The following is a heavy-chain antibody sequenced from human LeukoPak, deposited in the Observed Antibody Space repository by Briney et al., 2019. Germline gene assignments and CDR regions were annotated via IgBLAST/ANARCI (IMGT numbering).Heavy chain of an antibody. D-gene: IGHD3-10*01. CDR1: GYTFTSYD. V-gene: IGHV1-8*01. CDR2: MNPNSGNT. Sequence: ASVKVSCKASGYTFTSYDINWVRQATGQELEWMGWMNPNSGNTGYAQKFQGRVTMTRNTSISTAYMELSSLRSEDTAVYYCARGSLHYYGSGSYYLPHWFDPWGQGTLVTVSS. CDR3: ARGSLHYYGSGSYYLPHWFDP. J-gene: IGHJ5*02.